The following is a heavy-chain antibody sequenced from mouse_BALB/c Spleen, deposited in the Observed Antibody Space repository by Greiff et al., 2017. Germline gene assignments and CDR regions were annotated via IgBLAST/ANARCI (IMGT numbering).Heavy chain of an antibody. CDR2: IWTGGGT. J-gene: IGHJ3*01. V-gene: IGHV2-9-2*01. CDR3: VREFAY. CDR1: GFSLTSYD. Sequence: QVQLKESGPGLVAPSQSLSITCTVSGFSLTSYDISWIRQPPGKGLDWLGVIWTGGGTNYNSAFMSRLSISKDNSKSQVFLKMNSLQTDDTAIYYCVREFAYWGQGTLVTVSA.